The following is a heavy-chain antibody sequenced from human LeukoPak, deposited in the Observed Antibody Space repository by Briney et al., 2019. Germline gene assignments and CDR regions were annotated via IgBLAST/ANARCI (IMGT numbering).Heavy chain of an antibody. V-gene: IGHV1-18*01. Sequence: ASVKVSCKASGYTFTSYGISWVRQAPGQGLEWMGWISAYNGNTNYAQKLQGRVTMTTDISTSTVYMELRSLRSDDTAVYYCATGRHDYYDSSGYFPADWGQGTLVTVSS. CDR3: ATGRHDYYDSSGYFPAD. D-gene: IGHD3-22*01. CDR2: ISAYNGNT. CDR1: GYTFTSYG. J-gene: IGHJ4*02.